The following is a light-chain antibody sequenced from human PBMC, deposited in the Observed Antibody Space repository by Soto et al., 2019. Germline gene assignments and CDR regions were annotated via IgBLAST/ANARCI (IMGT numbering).Light chain of an antibody. V-gene: IGLV2-23*01. CDR1: SSDVGSDNL. CDR3: CAYAGSGTVV. CDR2: EAT. J-gene: IGLJ3*02. Sequence: QSALTQPASVSGSPEQSITISCTGTSSDVGSDNLVSWYQQHPGKAPKVMIYEATKRPSGVSNRFSGSKSGNTASLTISGLLAEDEADYYCCAYAGSGTVVFGGGTKLTVL.